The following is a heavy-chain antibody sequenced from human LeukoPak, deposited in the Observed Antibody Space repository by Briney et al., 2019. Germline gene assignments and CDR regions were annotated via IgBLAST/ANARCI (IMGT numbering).Heavy chain of an antibody. CDR2: ISYDGSNK. CDR3: AKAPSSDGQH. J-gene: IGHJ1*01. Sequence: SGGSLRLSCVASGFTFSRYGMHWVRQAPGKGLEWVAVISYDGSNKYYADSVKGRFTISRDNSKNTLYLQMNSLRAEDTAVYYCAKAPSSDGQHWGQGTLVTVSS. CDR1: GFTFSRYG. V-gene: IGHV3-30*18. D-gene: IGHD5-24*01.